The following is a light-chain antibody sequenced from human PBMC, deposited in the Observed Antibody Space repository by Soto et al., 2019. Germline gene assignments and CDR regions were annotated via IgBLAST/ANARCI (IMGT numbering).Light chain of an antibody. Sequence: QSVLTQPASVSGSPGQSITISCTGTSSDVGGYNYVSWYQQHPGKAPKLMIYEVSNRPSGVSNRFSGSKSGNTASLTISGLQAEDEADYYCSSYTTSNTHGVFGGGTKVTVL. V-gene: IGLV2-14*01. J-gene: IGLJ3*02. CDR1: SSDVGGYNY. CDR2: EVS. CDR3: SSYTTSNTHGV.